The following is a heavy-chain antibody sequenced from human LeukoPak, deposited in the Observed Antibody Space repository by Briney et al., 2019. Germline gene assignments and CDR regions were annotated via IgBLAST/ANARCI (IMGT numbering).Heavy chain of an antibody. CDR2: ISWDGSRT. V-gene: IGHV3-43D*03. CDR1: GFTFDDYA. Sequence: GSLRLSCAASGFTFDDYAIHWVRQAPGKGLEWVSLISWDGSRTYYADSVKGRFTISRDNAKNSLYLQMNSLRAEDTAVYYCARDPITMVRGVIGRVTDYYYYYYMDVWGIGTTVTISS. CDR3: ARDPITMVRGVIGRVTDYYYYYYMDV. J-gene: IGHJ6*03. D-gene: IGHD3-10*01.